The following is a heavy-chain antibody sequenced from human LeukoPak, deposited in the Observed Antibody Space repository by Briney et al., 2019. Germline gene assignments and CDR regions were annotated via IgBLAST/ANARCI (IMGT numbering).Heavy chain of an antibody. CDR3: ARGVATDY. D-gene: IGHD2-15*01. CDR1: GYTFTSYD. CDR2: MNPNSGYT. J-gene: IGHJ4*02. Sequence: ASVKVSCKASGYTFTSYDINWVRQATGQGLEWMGWMNPNSGYTDYAQKFQGRVSMTRNTSISTAYMELSSLRSEDTAMYYCARGVATDYWGQGTLVTVSS. V-gene: IGHV1-8*01.